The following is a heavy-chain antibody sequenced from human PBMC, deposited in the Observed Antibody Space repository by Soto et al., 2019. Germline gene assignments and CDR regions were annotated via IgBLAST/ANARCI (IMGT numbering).Heavy chain of an antibody. V-gene: IGHV4-34*01. CDR3: ARLQRGTATTVVDAFDI. CDR1: GGFVTSGSYY. CDR2: MSHSGGT. D-gene: IGHD1-1*01. J-gene: IGHJ3*02. Sequence: QVQLQQWGAGLLKPSETLSLTCAVYGGFVTSGSYYWSWIRQPPGKGLEWIGEMSHSGGTHFNPSLKSRVTISVDTSKNQFTLKMSSVTAADTALYYCARLQRGTATTVVDAFDIWGPGRMVTVSS.